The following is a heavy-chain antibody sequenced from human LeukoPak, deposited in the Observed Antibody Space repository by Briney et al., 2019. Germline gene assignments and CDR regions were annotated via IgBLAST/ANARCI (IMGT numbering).Heavy chain of an antibody. Sequence: GGSLRLSCAASGFTFSSYSMNWVRQAPGTGLEWVSSISSSSTYIYYAGSVKGRFTISRDNAKNSLYLQMNSLRAEDTAVYYCGRERGTGRFDPWGQGTLVTVSS. CDR1: GFTFSSYS. V-gene: IGHV3-21*01. D-gene: IGHD1-14*01. CDR3: GRERGTGRFDP. CDR2: ISSSSTYI. J-gene: IGHJ5*02.